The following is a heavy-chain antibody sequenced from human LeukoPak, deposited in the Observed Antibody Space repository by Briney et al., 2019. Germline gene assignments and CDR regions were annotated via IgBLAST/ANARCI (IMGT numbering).Heavy chain of an antibody. D-gene: IGHD1-1*01. CDR2: ISGSGGST. CDR3: AKDLNWNYWYGMDV. CDR1: GFTFSSYA. Sequence: PGGSLRLSCAASGFTFSSYAISWVRQAPGKGLEWVSAISGSGGSTYYADSVKGRFTISRDNSKNTLYLQMNSLRAEDTAVYYCAKDLNWNYWYGMDVWGQGTTVTVSS. V-gene: IGHV3-23*01. J-gene: IGHJ6*02.